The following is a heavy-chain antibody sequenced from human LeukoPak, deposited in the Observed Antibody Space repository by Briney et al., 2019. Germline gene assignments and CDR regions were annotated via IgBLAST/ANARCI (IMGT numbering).Heavy chain of an antibody. CDR1: GGTFSSYA. CDR3: ARASWSDYYDSSGYYDY. D-gene: IGHD3-22*01. V-gene: IGHV1-69*05. Sequence: GSSVKVSCKASGGTFSSYAISWVRQAPGQGLEWMGGIIPIFGTANYAQKFQGRVTITTDESTSTAYMELSSLRSEDTAVYYCARASWSDYYDSSGYYDYWGQGTLVTVSS. J-gene: IGHJ4*02. CDR2: IIPIFGTA.